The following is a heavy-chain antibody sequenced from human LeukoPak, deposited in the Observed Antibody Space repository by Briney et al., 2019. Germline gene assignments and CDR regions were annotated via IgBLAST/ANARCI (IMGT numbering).Heavy chain of an antibody. V-gene: IGHV1-18*01. CDR2: ISAYNGNT. Sequence: ASVKVSCKASGYTFTSYGISWVRQAPGQGLEWMGWISAYNGNTNYAQKLQGRVTMTTDTSTSTAYMELRSLRSDDTAVYYCARDTPYSYSYYGMDVWGQGTTVTVSS. CDR1: GYTFTSYG. J-gene: IGHJ6*02. D-gene: IGHD5-18*01. CDR3: ARDTPYSYSYYGMDV.